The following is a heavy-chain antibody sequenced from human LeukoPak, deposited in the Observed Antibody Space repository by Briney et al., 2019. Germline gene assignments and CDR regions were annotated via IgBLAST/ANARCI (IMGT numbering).Heavy chain of an antibody. J-gene: IGHJ3*02. D-gene: IGHD3-22*01. Sequence: PGGSLRLSCAASGFTFSSYAIHWVRQAPGRGLEWVAVISYDGSNKYYADSVKGRFTISRDNSKSTLYLQMNSLRAEDTAVYYCAREKYFDSSGYCRLPGAFDIWGQGTMVTVSS. CDR1: GFTFSSYA. V-gene: IGHV3-30-3*01. CDR2: ISYDGSNK. CDR3: AREKYFDSSGYCRLPGAFDI.